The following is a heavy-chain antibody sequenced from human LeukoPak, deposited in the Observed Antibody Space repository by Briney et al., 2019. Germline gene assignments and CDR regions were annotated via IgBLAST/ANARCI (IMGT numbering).Heavy chain of an antibody. Sequence: PGGSLRLSCAASGFTLSGYWMYWVRQVPGKGLLWISRISHHGTTTDYADPVKGRFTISRDIAENTLYLQMDSLRVDDTAVYYCARLFGYCSSTSCYTNYFDYWGQGTLVTVSS. J-gene: IGHJ4*02. CDR1: GFTLSGYW. CDR2: ISHHGTTT. V-gene: IGHV3-74*01. CDR3: ARLFGYCSSTSCYTNYFDY. D-gene: IGHD2-2*02.